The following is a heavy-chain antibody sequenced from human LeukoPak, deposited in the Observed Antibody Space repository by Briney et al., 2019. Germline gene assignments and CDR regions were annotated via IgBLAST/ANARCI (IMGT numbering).Heavy chain of an antibody. Sequence: SQTLSLTCTVSGGSISSGGYYWSWIRQHPGKGLEWIGYIYYSGSTYYNPSLKSRVTISVDTSKNQFSLKLSSVTAADTAVYYCARGLPATVERATISNSDYWGQGTLVTVSS. CDR3: ARGLPATVERATISNSDY. D-gene: IGHD5-24*01. J-gene: IGHJ4*02. V-gene: IGHV4-31*03. CDR2: IYYSGST. CDR1: GGSISSGGYY.